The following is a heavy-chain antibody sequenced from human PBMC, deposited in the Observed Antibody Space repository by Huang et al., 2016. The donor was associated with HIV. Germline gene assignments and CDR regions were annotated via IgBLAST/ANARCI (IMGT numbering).Heavy chain of an antibody. CDR3: VRGWGHDISTGYYMGNWFDP. J-gene: IGHJ5*02. D-gene: IGHD3-9*01. CDR2: VNPNSGNT. V-gene: IGHV1-8*03. Sequence: QVQLVQSGAEVKKPGASVKVSCKASGYTFTSLDINWVRQTTGQGLEWMGGVNPNSGNTGYAQKFQGRVTITRNTSISTAYMELSSLRSEDTAVYYCVRGWGHDISTGYYMGNWFDPWGQGTQVTISS. CDR1: GYTFTSLD.